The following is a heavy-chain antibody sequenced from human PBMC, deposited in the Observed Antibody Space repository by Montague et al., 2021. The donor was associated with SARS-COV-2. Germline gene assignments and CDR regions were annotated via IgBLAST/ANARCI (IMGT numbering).Heavy chain of an antibody. CDR1: GDSISSGTYY. V-gene: IGHV4-61*02. CDR2: IYTSGGT. CDR3: ARVGGNYYRYFDY. D-gene: IGHD1-26*01. Sequence: TLSLTCTVSGDSISSGTYYWSWIRQPAGKGLEWIGRIYTSGGTNYNPSLKSRVTMSVDPSKNQFSLTMSSVTAADMAVYYCARVGGNYYRYFDYWGQGSLVTVSS. J-gene: IGHJ4*02.